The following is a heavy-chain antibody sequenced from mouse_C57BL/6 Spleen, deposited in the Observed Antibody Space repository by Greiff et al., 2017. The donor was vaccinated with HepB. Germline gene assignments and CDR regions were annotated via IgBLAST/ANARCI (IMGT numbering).Heavy chain of an antibody. J-gene: IGHJ4*01. CDR3: ARDPLPGGYAMDY. CDR1: GYAFTNYL. CDR2: INPGSGGT. D-gene: IGHD5-5*01. Sequence: VQLQQSGAELVRPGTSVKVSCKASGYAFTNYLIEWVKQRPGQGLEWIGVINPGSGGTNYNEKFKGKATLTADKSSSTAYMQLSSLTSEDSAVYFCARDPLPGGYAMDYWGQGTSVTVSS. V-gene: IGHV1-54*01.